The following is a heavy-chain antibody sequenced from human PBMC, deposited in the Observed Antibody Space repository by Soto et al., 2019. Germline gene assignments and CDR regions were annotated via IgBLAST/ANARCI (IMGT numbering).Heavy chain of an antibody. V-gene: IGHV4-30-4*01. CDR2: IYYSGST. CDR3: ARERPDGSRLDP. J-gene: IGHJ5*02. CDR1: GGSISSGDYY. D-gene: IGHD6-13*01. Sequence: SETLSLTCTVSGGSISSGDYYWSWIRQPPGKGLEWIGYIYYSGSTYYNPSLKSRVTISVDTSKNQFSLKLSSVTATDTAVYYCARERPDGSRLDPWGQGTLVTVSS.